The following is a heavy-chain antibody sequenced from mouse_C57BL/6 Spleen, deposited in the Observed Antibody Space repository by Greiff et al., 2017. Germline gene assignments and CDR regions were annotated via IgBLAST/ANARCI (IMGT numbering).Heavy chain of an antibody. CDR2: IYPGDGDT. D-gene: IGHD1-1*01. V-gene: IGHV1-82*01. Sequence: QVQLQQSGPELVKPGASVKISCKASGYAFSSSWMNWVKQRPGKGLEWIGRIYPGDGDTNYNGKFKGKATLTADKSSSTAYMQLSSLTSEDSAVYFCARRTYGSHFDYWGQGTTRTVSS. CDR1: GYAFSSSW. CDR3: ARRTYGSHFDY. J-gene: IGHJ2*01.